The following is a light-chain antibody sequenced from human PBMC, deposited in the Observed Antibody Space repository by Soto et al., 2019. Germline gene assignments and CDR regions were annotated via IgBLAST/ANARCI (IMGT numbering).Light chain of an antibody. V-gene: IGKV3-15*01. Sequence: EIVMTQSPAALSVSPGESVTLSCRASQSVTNNLAWYQQKPGQAPRLLIYGASTRATGIPVRFSDSGSGTEFTLTISGLQTENFAVYYCQQYNNWPPYTFGQGTKLEIK. J-gene: IGKJ2*01. CDR1: QSVTNN. CDR2: GAS. CDR3: QQYNNWPPYT.